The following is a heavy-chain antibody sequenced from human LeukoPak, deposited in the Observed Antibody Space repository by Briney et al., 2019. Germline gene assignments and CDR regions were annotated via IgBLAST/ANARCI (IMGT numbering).Heavy chain of an antibody. CDR1: GFTFSSYA. CDR3: ARGDWFDP. J-gene: IGHJ5*02. V-gene: IGHV3-23*01. CDR2: ISRSGGST. Sequence: QPGGSLRLSCAASGFTFSSYAMTWVRQAPGKGLEWVSSISRSGGSTYYADSVKGRFTISRDNSKNTLYLQMNSLRAEDTAVYYCARGDWFDPWGQGTLVTVSS.